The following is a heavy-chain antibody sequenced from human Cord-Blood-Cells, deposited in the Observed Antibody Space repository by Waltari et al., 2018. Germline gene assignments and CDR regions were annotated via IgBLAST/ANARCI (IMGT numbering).Heavy chain of an antibody. CDR2: IRSKANSYAT. J-gene: IGHJ3*02. CDR3: TSTTVINAFDI. CDR1: GFTFSGSA. V-gene: IGHV3-73*02. Sequence: EVQLVESGGGLVQPGGSLKLSCAASGFTFSGSAMHWVRQASGKELEWVGRIRSKANSYATAYAASVKGRFTISRDDSKNTAYLQMNSLKTEDTAVYYCTSTTVINAFDIWGQGTMVTVSS. D-gene: IGHD4-17*01.